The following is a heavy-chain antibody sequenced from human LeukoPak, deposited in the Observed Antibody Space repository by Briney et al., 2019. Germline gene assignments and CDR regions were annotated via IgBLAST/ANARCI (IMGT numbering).Heavy chain of an antibody. CDR1: GRFLTSLY. Sequence: SEPQSLPCSLWGRFLTSLYGNCTRHPPEEAVEGMGSPYYSRTFDYNPSLESRVTMSVDTSKNQFSLNLRSVTAADTAVYYCAGSYYYASGSGYWGQGTLVTVSS. V-gene: IGHV4-59*08. D-gene: IGHD3-10*01. CDR3: AGSYYYASGSGY. J-gene: IGHJ4*02. CDR2: PYYSRTF.